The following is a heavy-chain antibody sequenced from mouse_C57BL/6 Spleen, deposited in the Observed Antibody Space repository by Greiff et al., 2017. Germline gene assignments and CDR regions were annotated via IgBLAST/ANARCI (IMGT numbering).Heavy chain of an antibody. J-gene: IGHJ2*01. Sequence: QVQLQQPGAELVRPGSSVKLSCKASGYTFTSYWMHWVKQRPIQGLEWIGNIDPSDSETHYNQKFKDKATLTVDKASSTAYMQLSSLTSEDSAVYYCAREGYGNSLDYWGQGTTLTVSS. CDR1: GYTFTSYW. CDR2: IDPSDSET. CDR3: AREGYGNSLDY. V-gene: IGHV1-52*01. D-gene: IGHD2-1*01.